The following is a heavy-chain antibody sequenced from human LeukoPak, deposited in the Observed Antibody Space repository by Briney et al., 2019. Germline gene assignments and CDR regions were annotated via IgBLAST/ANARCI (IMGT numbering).Heavy chain of an antibody. Sequence: GGSLRLSCAASGFNFRDHWMDWVRQAPGKGLEWVGHIKTDGSETYYLDSLRGRFSISRDNTNNALYLQMDSLRVEDTAVYYCVKNNGWFHLAQWGQGTLVTVSS. D-gene: IGHD6-19*01. CDR2: IKTDGSET. V-gene: IGHV3-7*03. CDR1: GFNFRDHW. CDR3: VKNNGWFHLAQ. J-gene: IGHJ4*02.